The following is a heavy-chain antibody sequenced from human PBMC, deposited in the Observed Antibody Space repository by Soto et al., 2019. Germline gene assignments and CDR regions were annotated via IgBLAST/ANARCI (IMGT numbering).Heavy chain of an antibody. CDR1: GGSISSGDYY. D-gene: IGHD2-2*01. J-gene: IGHJ6*02. V-gene: IGHV4-30-4*02. CDR3: ARGPAMTNGYGMDV. Sequence: PSETLSLTCTVSGGSISSGDYYWSWIRQPPGKGLEWIGYIYYSGSTYYNPSLKSRVTISVDTSKKQFSLKLASVTAADTAVYYCARGPAMTNGYGMDVWGQGTTVTVSS. CDR2: IYYSGST.